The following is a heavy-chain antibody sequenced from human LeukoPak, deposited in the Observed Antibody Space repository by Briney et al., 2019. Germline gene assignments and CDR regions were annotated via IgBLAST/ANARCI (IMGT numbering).Heavy chain of an antibody. Sequence: ASVKVSYKASGYTFTGYYMHWVRQAPGQGLEWMGWINPNSGGTNYAQKFQGRVTMTRDTSISTAYMELSRLRSDDTAVYYCARDMRWDDAFDIWGQGTMVTVSS. CDR2: INPNSGGT. J-gene: IGHJ3*02. V-gene: IGHV1-2*02. CDR3: ARDMRWDDAFDI. D-gene: IGHD1-26*01. CDR1: GYTFTGYY.